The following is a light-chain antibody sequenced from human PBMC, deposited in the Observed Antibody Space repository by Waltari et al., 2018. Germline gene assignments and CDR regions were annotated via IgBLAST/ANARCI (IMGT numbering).Light chain of an antibody. CDR3: SSYTSSSTYV. J-gene: IGLJ1*01. Sequence: QSALTQPASVSGSPGQSITISCTGTSSDVGGYNYVSWYQQHPGKAPKLMIYDVSTRPSGVSNRFSGSKSGNTDSLTISGLQAEDEANYYCSSYTSSSTYVFGTGTKVTVL. CDR2: DVS. V-gene: IGLV2-14*03. CDR1: SSDVGGYNY.